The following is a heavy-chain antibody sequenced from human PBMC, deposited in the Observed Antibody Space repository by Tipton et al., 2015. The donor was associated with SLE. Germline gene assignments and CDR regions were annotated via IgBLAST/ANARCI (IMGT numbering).Heavy chain of an antibody. J-gene: IGHJ4*02. V-gene: IGHV4-38-2*01. D-gene: IGHD3-22*01. CDR2: IYHTGTT. CDR1: GDSISSRYY. CDR3: ARSSSGYYVDY. Sequence: TLSLTCVVSGDSISSRYYWGWIRQPPGKGLEWIGSIYHTGTTYYNPSLKSRVTISIDTSKNHFSLKLSSLTAADTAVYYCARSSSGYYVDYWGQGTLVTVSS.